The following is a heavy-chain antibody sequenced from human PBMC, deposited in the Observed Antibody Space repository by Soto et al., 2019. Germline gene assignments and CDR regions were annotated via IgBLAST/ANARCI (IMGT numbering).Heavy chain of an antibody. CDR3: VKDSESSGYLTHLDY. D-gene: IGHD3-22*01. J-gene: IGHJ4*02. Sequence: EVQLAESGGALVQPGRSLRLSCVASGFTCDDYAIHWVRQTPGKGLEWVSGLTWNGEVLGYADSVKGRFTISRDNAKNSLYLEMNSLRPEDTALYYCVKDSESSGYLTHLDYWGQGTLFTVSS. CDR1: GFTCDDYA. V-gene: IGHV3-9*01. CDR2: LTWNGEVL.